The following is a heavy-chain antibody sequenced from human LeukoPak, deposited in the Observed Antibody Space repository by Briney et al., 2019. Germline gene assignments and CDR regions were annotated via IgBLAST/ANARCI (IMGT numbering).Heavy chain of an antibody. D-gene: IGHD3-3*01. Sequence: SETLSLTCAVYGGSFSGYYWSWIRQPPGKGLEWIGEINHSRSTNYNPSLKSRVTISVDTSKNQFSLKLSSVTAADTAVYYCARTLRFLEWFNAFDIWGQGTMVTVSS. CDR1: GGSFSGYY. V-gene: IGHV4-34*01. J-gene: IGHJ3*02. CDR3: ARTLRFLEWFNAFDI. CDR2: INHSRST.